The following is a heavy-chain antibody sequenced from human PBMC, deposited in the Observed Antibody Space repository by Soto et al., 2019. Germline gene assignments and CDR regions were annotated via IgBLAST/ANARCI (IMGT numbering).Heavy chain of an antibody. CDR2: IKEDGSAK. Sequence: EVQLVESGGGLVQPGGSLRLSCAASGFTFSTYWMSWVRQAPGKGLEWVANIKEDGSAKSYVDSVKGRFTISRDNAENSLYLQMNSLRDEDTAVYHCARDRGRGVECFGTCYSSYFDPWGQGTLVTVSS. V-gene: IGHV3-7*01. D-gene: IGHD2-15*01. CDR1: GFTFSTYW. J-gene: IGHJ5*02. CDR3: ARDRGRGVECFGTCYSSYFDP.